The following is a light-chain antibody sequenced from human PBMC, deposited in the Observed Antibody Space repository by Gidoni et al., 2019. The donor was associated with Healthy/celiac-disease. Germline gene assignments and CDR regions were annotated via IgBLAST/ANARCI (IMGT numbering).Light chain of an antibody. Sequence: HSALTQPPSASGSPGQSVTISCTGTSSDVGGYYYVSWYLQHPGKAPKLLIYEVSKRPSGVPDRFSGSKSGNTASLTVSGLQAEDEADYYCSSYAGSNNWVFGGGTKLTVL. CDR1: SSDVGGYYY. V-gene: IGLV2-8*01. CDR2: EVS. CDR3: SSYAGSNNWV. J-gene: IGLJ2*01.